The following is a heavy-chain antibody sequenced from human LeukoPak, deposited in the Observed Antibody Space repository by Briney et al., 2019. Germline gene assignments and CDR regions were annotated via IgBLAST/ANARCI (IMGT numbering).Heavy chain of an antibody. Sequence: ASVKVSCKASGYTFTGYYMHWVRQAPGQGLEWMGWINPNSGGTNYAQKFQGRVTMTRDTSISTAYMELSRLRSDDTAVYYCARVYDFWSGYWFDPWGQGTLVTVSS. V-gene: IGHV1-2*02. CDR2: INPNSGGT. CDR3: ARVYDFWSGYWFDP. D-gene: IGHD3-3*01. CDR1: GYTFTGYY. J-gene: IGHJ5*02.